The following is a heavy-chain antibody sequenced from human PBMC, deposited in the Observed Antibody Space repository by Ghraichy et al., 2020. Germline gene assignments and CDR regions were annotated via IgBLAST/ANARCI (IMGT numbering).Heavy chain of an antibody. V-gene: IGHV3-43*01. J-gene: IGHJ4*02. Sequence: GGSLRLSCAASGFTFDDYTMHWVRQAPGKGLEWVSLISWDGGSTYYADSVNGRFTISRDNSKNSLYLQMNSLRTEDTALYYCAKAKYSSGWYGGWGQGTLVTVSS. CDR1: GFTFDDYT. D-gene: IGHD6-19*01. CDR2: ISWDGGST. CDR3: AKAKYSSGWYGG.